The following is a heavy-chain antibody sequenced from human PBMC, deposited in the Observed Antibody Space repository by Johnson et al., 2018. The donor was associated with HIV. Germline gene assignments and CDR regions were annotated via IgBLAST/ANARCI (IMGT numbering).Heavy chain of an antibody. CDR3: ARRIAAADDAFDI. V-gene: IGHV3-30*19. CDR2: ISNDGSDK. CDR1: AFTFSSYG. D-gene: IGHD6-25*01. Sequence: QVQLVESGGGVVQPGGSLRLSCAASAFTFSSYGMHWVRQAPGKGLEWVAVISNDGSDKYYADSVKGRFTISRDNSKNTLYLQMNSLRAEDTAMYYCARRIAAADDAFDIWGHGTMVTVSS. J-gene: IGHJ3*02.